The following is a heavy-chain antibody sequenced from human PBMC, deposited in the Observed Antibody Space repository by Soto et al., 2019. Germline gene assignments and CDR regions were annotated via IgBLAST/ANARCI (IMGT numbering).Heavy chain of an antibody. J-gene: IGHJ6*02. CDR2: ISSSSSYI. V-gene: IGHV3-21*01. CDR3: AREGCSSTSCSDYYYYYGMDV. Sequence: LRLSCAASGFTFSTYNMNWVRQAPGKGLEWVSSISSSSSYIYYADSVKGRFTISRDNAKNSLYLQMNSLRAEDTAVYYCAREGCSSTSCSDYYYYYGMDVWGQGTTVTVSS. D-gene: IGHD2-2*01. CDR1: GFTFSTYN.